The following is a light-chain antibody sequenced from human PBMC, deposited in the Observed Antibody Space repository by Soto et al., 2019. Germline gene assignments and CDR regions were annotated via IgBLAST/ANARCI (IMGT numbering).Light chain of an antibody. CDR3: QQYKSYSRT. V-gene: IGKV1-5*03. J-gene: IGKJ1*01. Sequence: DIPMTQSPSTLSASVGDRVTITCRASESISSWLAWYQQKRGKAPKLLIYTASSLQSGVPSRFSGSGSGTEFTLTISSLQPDDFATYYCQQYKSYSRTFGQGTKVDIK. CDR2: TAS. CDR1: ESISSW.